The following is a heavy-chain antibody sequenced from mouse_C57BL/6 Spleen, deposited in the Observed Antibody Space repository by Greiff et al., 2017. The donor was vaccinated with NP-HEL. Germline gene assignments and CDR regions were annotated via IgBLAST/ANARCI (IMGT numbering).Heavy chain of an antibody. D-gene: IGHD2-5*01. J-gene: IGHJ3*01. CDR3: AREDYSNYGFAY. CDR2: IYPGSGST. Sequence: VQLQQPGAELVKPGASVKMSCKASGYTFTSYWITWVKQRPGQGLEWIGDIYPGSGSTNYNEKFKSKATLTVDTSSSTAYMQLSSLTSEDSAVYYCAREDYSNYGFAYWGQGTLVTVSA. CDR1: GYTFTSYW. V-gene: IGHV1-55*01.